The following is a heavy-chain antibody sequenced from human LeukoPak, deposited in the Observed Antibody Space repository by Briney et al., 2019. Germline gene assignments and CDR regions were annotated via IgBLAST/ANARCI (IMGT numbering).Heavy chain of an antibody. Sequence: PSQTLSLTCAISGDSVSSKTAAWNWIRQSPSRGLEWLGRTYYRSKWYNDYAVSVKSRITINPDTSKNQFSLQLNSVTPDDTGIYYCARVNNLTEEPDSGFDYWGQGTLVTVSS. V-gene: IGHV6-1*01. CDR3: ARVNNLTEEPDSGFDY. CDR1: GDSVSSKTAA. CDR2: TYYRSKWYN. J-gene: IGHJ4*02. D-gene: IGHD1-14*01.